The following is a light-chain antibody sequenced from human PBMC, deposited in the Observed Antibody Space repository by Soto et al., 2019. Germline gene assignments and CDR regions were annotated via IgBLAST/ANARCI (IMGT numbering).Light chain of an antibody. CDR3: CSYAGSYTFVV. CDR1: SSDVGGYNY. J-gene: IGLJ2*01. V-gene: IGLV2-11*01. Sequence: QSVLTQPRSVSGSPGQSVTISCTGTSSDVGGYNYVSWYQQHPGKAPKLMIYDVSKRPSGVPDRFSGSKSGNTASLTISGPQAEDEADYYCCSYAGSYTFVVFGGGTKVTVL. CDR2: DVS.